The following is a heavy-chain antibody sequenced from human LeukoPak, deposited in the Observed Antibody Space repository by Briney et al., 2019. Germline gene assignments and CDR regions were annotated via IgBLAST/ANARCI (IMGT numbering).Heavy chain of an antibody. Sequence: SETLSLTCTVSGGSISDVNYYWSWIRQHPGKGLEWIGYIYYSGSTYYNPSLKSRVTISVDTSKNQFSLKLSSVTAADTAVYYCARGSGWPPSFDYWGQGTLVTVSS. CDR3: ARGSGWPPSFDY. CDR1: GGSISDVNYY. V-gene: IGHV4-31*03. D-gene: IGHD6-19*01. CDR2: IYYSGST. J-gene: IGHJ4*02.